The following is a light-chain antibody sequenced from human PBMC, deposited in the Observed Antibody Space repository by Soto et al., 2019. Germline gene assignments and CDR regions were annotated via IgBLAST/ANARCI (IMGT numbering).Light chain of an antibody. CDR1: QNGVIS. J-gene: IGKJ4*01. Sequence: ETVMTQSPSTLSVSPGERATLSCRASQNGVISVAWYQQKGGQAPRLLIYGASTRATGIPARFTGSGSGTEFTLTVSSLQSEDFAVYYCKQYENWPLTVGGGPTVAIK. CDR3: KQYENWPLT. CDR2: GAS. V-gene: IGKV3-15*01.